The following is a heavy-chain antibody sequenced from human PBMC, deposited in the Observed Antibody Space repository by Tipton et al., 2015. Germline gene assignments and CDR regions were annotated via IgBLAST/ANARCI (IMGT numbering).Heavy chain of an antibody. CDR1: GDSMSSGTYY. CDR2: IYYSGTT. CDR3: ARSGDTYIDY. V-gene: IGHV4-31*03. D-gene: IGHD5-18*01. J-gene: IGHJ4*02. Sequence: TLSLTCTVSGDSMSSGTYYWSWIRQHPGKSLEWIGYIYYSGTTYYNPSLKSRLTISLDRSKSHFSLQLTSVTAADTAVYYCARSGDTYIDYWGQGTLVTVSS.